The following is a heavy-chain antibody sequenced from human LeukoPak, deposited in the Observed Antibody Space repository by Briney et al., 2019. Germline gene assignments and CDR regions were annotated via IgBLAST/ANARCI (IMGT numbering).Heavy chain of an antibody. D-gene: IGHD2-15*01. Sequence: GGSLRLSCAASGFTFSNAWMSWVRKGPGKGLGWVGHIKSKTAGGTTDYAAPVKGRFTISRDDSKNTLYLQMNSLETEDTAVYYCTTVWCYWGQGTLVTVSS. CDR1: GFTFSNAW. CDR3: TTVWCY. J-gene: IGHJ4*02. V-gene: IGHV3-15*01. CDR2: IKSKTAGGTT.